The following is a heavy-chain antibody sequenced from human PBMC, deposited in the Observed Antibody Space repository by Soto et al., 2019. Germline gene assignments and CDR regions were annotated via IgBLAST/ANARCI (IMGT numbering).Heavy chain of an antibody. Sequence: SETLSLTCAVSGVAISSGFYYWTWIRQHPGKCLEWIGCMFHSGITYDNPSLKSRLTMSVDTSKNQFSLRLSSVTAADTAVYYCARAYSSGLIGYWGQGTLVTVSS. CDR3: ARAYSSGLIGY. J-gene: IGHJ4*02. CDR2: MFHSGIT. V-gene: IGHV4-31*11. CDR1: GVAISSGFYY. D-gene: IGHD6-19*01.